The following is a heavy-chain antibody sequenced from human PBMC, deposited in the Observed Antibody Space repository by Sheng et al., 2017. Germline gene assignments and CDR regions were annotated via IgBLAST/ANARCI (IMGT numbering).Heavy chain of an antibody. CDR2: ISSSGSTK. CDR3: ARTYYYDSSGLYSNYFDF. D-gene: IGHD3-22*01. V-gene: IGHV3-48*03. Sequence: EVQLVESGGDLVQPGGSLRLSCAASGFTFSSYEMNWVRQAPGKGLEWVSYISSSGSTKYYADSVKGRFTISRDNAKNSLYLRMNSLRGEDTAVYYCARTYYYDSSGLYSNYFDFWGQGTLVTVSS. CDR1: GFTFSSYE. J-gene: IGHJ4*02.